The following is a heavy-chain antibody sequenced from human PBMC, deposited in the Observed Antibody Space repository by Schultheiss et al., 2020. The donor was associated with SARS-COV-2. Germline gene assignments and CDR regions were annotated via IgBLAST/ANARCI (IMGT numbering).Heavy chain of an antibody. V-gene: IGHV3-23*01. CDR1: GFTFSSYS. CDR3: ARESPVTMTTVTDFDY. J-gene: IGHJ4*02. CDR2: ISGSGGST. D-gene: IGHD4-17*01. Sequence: GGSLRLSCAASGFTFSSYSMNWVRQAPGKGLEWVSAISGSGGSTYYADSVKGRFTVSRDNSKSTLYLQMSSLRAEDTAVYYCARESPVTMTTVTDFDYWGQGTLVTVSS.